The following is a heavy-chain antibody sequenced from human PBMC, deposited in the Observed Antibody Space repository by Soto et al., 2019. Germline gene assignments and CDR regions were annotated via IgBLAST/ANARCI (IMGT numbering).Heavy chain of an antibody. CDR1: GFTVSSNY. V-gene: IGHV3-66*01. D-gene: IGHD2-8*01. CDR2: IYSGGST. Sequence: GGSLRLSCAASGFTVSSNYMSWVRQAPGKGLEWVSVIYSGGSTYYADSVKGRFTISRDNSKNTLYLQMNSLRAEDTAVYYCAIGLLGYCTNGVCYFPYYFDYWGQGTLVTVSS. J-gene: IGHJ4*02. CDR3: AIGLLGYCTNGVCYFPYYFDY.